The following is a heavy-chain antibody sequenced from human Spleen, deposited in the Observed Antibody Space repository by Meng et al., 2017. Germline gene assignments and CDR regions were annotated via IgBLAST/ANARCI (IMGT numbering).Heavy chain of an antibody. CDR3: AREPDSRYSYGYSYYFDY. Sequence: GESLKISCAASGFTFSSYEMNWVRQAPGKGLEWVSYISSSGSTIYYADSVKGRFTISRDNAKNSLYLQMNSLRAEDTAVYYCAREPDSRYSYGYSYYFDYWGQGTLVTVSS. CDR1: GFTFSSYE. D-gene: IGHD5-18*01. V-gene: IGHV3-48*03. CDR2: ISSSGSTI. J-gene: IGHJ4*02.